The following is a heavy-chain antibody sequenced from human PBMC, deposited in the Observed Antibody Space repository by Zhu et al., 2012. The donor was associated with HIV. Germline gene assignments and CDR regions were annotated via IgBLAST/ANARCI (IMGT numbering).Heavy chain of an antibody. CDR2: ISGSGGKT. D-gene: IGHD2-21*02. CDR1: GFTFSTYS. V-gene: IGHV3-23*01. Sequence: EVRLLESGGDLVQPGGSLRLSCAASGFTFSTYSMSWVRQAPGKGLERVSIISGSGGKTDYADSVEGRFTISRDNSNNILYLQMNDLRAEDTALYYCAKALHLVVESALPRDAFDIWGQGTVVTVSS. CDR3: AKALHLVVESALPRDAFDI. J-gene: IGHJ3*02.